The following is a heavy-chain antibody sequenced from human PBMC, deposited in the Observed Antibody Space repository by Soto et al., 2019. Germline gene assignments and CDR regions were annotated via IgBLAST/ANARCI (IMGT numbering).Heavy chain of an antibody. V-gene: IGHV3-23*01. CDR1: GFTFSSYA. CDR2: ISGSGGST. Sequence: GGSLRLSCAASGFTFSSYAKSWVRQAPGKGLEWVSAISGSGGSTYYADSVKGRFTISRDNSKNTLYLQMNTLRAEDTAVYYCAKDILTGYYGMDVWGQGTTVTVSS. D-gene: IGHD3-9*01. CDR3: AKDILTGYYGMDV. J-gene: IGHJ6*02.